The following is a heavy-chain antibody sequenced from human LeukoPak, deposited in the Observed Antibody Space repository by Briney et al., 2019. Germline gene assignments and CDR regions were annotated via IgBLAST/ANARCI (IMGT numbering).Heavy chain of an antibody. J-gene: IGHJ5*02. CDR2: IYPGDSDT. CDR1: GYSFTRYW. D-gene: IGHD1-1*01. V-gene: IGHV5-51*01. Sequence: GESLKISCKASGYSFTRYWIGWVRQMPGKGLEWMGIIYPGDSDTRYSPSFQGQVTISADKSLSTAYLQWSSLKASDTAMYYCARALEGSILATGLDPWGQGTLVTVSS. CDR3: ARALEGSILATGLDP.